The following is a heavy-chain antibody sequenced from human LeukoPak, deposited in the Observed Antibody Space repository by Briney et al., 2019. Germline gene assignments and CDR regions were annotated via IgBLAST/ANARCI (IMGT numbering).Heavy chain of an antibody. CDR3: ARLATYYGSGSQYSFDY. V-gene: IGHV5-51*01. D-gene: IGHD3-10*01. Sequence: GESLKISCKGSGYSFATYWIGWVRQMPGKGLEWMGIIYPGDSDTRYSPSFQGQVTISADKSISTAYLQWSSLKASDTAMFYCARLATYYGSGSQYSFDYWGQGTLVTVSS. CDR2: IYPGDSDT. CDR1: GYSFATYW. J-gene: IGHJ4*02.